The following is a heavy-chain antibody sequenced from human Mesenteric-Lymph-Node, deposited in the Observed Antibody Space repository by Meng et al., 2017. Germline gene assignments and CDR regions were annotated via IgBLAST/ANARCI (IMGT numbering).Heavy chain of an antibody. D-gene: IGHD3-22*01. CDR3: ASSDYYRSDY. Sequence: SGPGLGKPPETLSLTCAVSGGSISRSDWWSWVRQPPGKGLEWIGETSHSGSTNYSPSLKSRVTISLDKSKNQLSLKLNSVTAADTAVYYCASSDYYRSDYWGQGTLVTVSS. CDR1: GGSISRSDW. CDR2: TSHSGST. J-gene: IGHJ4*02. V-gene: IGHV4-4*03.